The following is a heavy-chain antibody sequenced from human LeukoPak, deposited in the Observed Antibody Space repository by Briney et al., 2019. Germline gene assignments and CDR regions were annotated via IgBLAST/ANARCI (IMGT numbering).Heavy chain of an antibody. V-gene: IGHV3-53*01. CDR2: IYSAGST. J-gene: IGHJ4*02. CDR3: VRGGCSSTSCSPVDY. D-gene: IGHD2-2*01. CDR1: GFTVSSNY. Sequence: GGSLRLSCAALGFTVSSNYMTWVRQAPRKGLEWVSVIYSAGSTYYADSVKGRFTISRDNSKNTLYLQMNSLRAEDTAVYYCVRGGCSSTSCSPVDYWGQGTLVTVSS.